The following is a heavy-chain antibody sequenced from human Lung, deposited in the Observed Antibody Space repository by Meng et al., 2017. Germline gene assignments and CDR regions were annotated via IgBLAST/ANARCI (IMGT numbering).Heavy chain of an antibody. J-gene: IGHJ4*02. V-gene: IGHV4-4*02. CDR3: ARFDISSSGRGDY. CDR2: IFPSGST. Sequence: QGQLQESGPGLVKPSGTLSLTCAVSGGSITSSTWWSWVRQTPGKGLEWFGEIFPSGSTNYNPPLESRVTISVDKSKNQFSLKVYSVTAADTATYYCARFDISSSGRGDYWGQGILVTVAS. D-gene: IGHD1-26*01. CDR1: GGSITSSTW.